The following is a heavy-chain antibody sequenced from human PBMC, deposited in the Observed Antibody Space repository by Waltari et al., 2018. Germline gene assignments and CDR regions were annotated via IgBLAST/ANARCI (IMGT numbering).Heavy chain of an antibody. CDR2: MTSDERTI. CDR1: GFHFCVYS. CDR3: ARSVEGAFDV. Sequence: EVQLVESGGGLVQPGGSRRPSCAPLGFHFCVYSMNWFRQAPGKGLEWVSYMTSDERTIYYADSVEGRFTISRDNAKGSVYLQMNSLRAEDTAVYYCARSVEGAFDVWGQGTMVTVSS. J-gene: IGHJ3*01. V-gene: IGHV3-48*01.